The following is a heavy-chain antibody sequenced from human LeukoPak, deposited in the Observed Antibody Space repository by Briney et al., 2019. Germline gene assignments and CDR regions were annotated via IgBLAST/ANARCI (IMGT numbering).Heavy chain of an antibody. D-gene: IGHD6-13*01. Sequence: SVKVSCKASGGTFSSYAISWVRQAPGQGLEWMGGIIPIFGTASYAQKFQGRVTITADESTSTAYMELSSLRSEDTAVYYCAREGDHTQQLVPRGYYYYYYGMDVWGQGTTVTVSS. V-gene: IGHV1-69*13. CDR1: GGTFSSYA. J-gene: IGHJ6*02. CDR3: AREGDHTQQLVPRGYYYYYYGMDV. CDR2: IIPIFGTA.